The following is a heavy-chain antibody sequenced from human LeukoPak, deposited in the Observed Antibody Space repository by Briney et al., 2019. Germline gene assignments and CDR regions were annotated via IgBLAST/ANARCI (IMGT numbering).Heavy chain of an antibody. J-gene: IGHJ4*02. CDR2: ISGRGDRT. Sequence: GGSLRLSCAASGFPFSSYAMSWVRQAPGKGLEWVSSISGRGDRTYYADSVKGRFTISRDNSKNTVYLQMNSLRVEDTAVYYCARGRPFDYWGQGTLVAVSS. D-gene: IGHD6-6*01. V-gene: IGHV3-23*01. CDR3: ARGRPFDY. CDR1: GFPFSSYA.